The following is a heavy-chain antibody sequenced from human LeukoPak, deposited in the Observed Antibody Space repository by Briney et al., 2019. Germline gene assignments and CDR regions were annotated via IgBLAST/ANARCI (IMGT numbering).Heavy chain of an antibody. CDR3: ARIVRGVNKYYFDY. CDR2: FHYSGSP. J-gene: IGHJ4*02. D-gene: IGHD3-10*01. V-gene: IGHV4-59*01. Sequence: NSSETLSLTCTVSGGSITSFYWTWVRQPPGEGLEWIGYFHYSGSPNYNPSLKSRVTVSGDTSKNQFSLRLTSVTAADTAFYYCARIVRGVNKYYFDYWGQGTLVTVSS. CDR1: GGSITSFY.